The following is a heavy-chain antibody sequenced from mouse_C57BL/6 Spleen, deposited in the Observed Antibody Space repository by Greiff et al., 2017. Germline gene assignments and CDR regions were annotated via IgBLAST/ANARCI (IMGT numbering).Heavy chain of an antibody. D-gene: IGHD3-3*01. V-gene: IGHV1-64*01. Sequence: VQLQQPGAELVKPGASVKLSCKASGYTFTSYWMHWVKQRPGQGLEWIGMIHPNSGSTNYNEKFKSKATLTVDKSSSTAYMQLSSLTSEDSAVYYCARSAGTGYAMDYWGQGTSVTVSS. CDR3: ARSAGTGYAMDY. CDR2: IHPNSGST. J-gene: IGHJ4*01. CDR1: GYTFTSYW.